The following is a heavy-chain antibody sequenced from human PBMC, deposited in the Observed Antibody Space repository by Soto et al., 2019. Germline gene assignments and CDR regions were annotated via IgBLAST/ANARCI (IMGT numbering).Heavy chain of an antibody. V-gene: IGHV4-4*07. Sequence: NPSETLSLTCTVSGGSISSYYWSWIRQPAGKGLEWIGRIYTSGSTNYNPSLKSRVTMSVDTSKNQFSLKLSSVTAADTAVYYCARSSFGVVITYGDYFDYWGQGTLVTVSS. CDR2: IYTSGST. CDR3: ARSSFGVVITYGDYFDY. D-gene: IGHD3-3*01. J-gene: IGHJ4*02. CDR1: GGSISSYY.